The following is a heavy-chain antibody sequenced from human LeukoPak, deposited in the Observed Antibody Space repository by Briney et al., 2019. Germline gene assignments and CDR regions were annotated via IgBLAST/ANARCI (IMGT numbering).Heavy chain of an antibody. D-gene: IGHD3-22*01. CDR3: ARDLYYYDSSGYGWFDP. Sequence: SETLSLTCTVSGGSISSGGYYWSWIRQHPGKGLEWIGYIYYSGSTYYNPSLKSRVTISVDTSKNQFSLKLSSVTAADAAVYYCARDLYYYDSSGYGWFDPWGQGTLVTVSS. CDR2: IYYSGST. V-gene: IGHV4-31*03. J-gene: IGHJ5*02. CDR1: GGSISSGGYY.